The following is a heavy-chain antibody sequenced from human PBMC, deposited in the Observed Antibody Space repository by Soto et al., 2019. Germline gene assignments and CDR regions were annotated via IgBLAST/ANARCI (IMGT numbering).Heavy chain of an antibody. J-gene: IGHJ5*02. V-gene: IGHV4-59*01. Sequence: SETLSLTCTVSGGSIVSYFWSWIRQPPGKGLEWIGYTHYTGTTDSSPSLRGRVTMSVDSSKNQFSLRLRSVTAADTAVYYCARASGVRNWFDPWGQGTQVTVSS. CDR3: ARASGVRNWFDP. CDR1: GGSIVSYF. D-gene: IGHD7-27*01. CDR2: THYTGTT.